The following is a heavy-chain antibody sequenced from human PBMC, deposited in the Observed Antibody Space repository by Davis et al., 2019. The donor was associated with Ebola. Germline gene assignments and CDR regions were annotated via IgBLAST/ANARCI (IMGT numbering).Heavy chain of an antibody. CDR2: IYYSGST. J-gene: IGHJ4*02. CDR1: GGSISSSSYY. D-gene: IGHD3-3*01. CDR3: ARGRITIFGVVIPRGYYFDY. Sequence: PGGSLRLSCTVSGGSISSSSYYWGWIRQPPGKGLEWIGSIYYSGSTYYNPSLKSRVTISVDTSKNQFSLKLSSVTAADTAVYYCARGRITIFGVVIPRGYYFDYWGQGTLVTVSS. V-gene: IGHV4-39*07.